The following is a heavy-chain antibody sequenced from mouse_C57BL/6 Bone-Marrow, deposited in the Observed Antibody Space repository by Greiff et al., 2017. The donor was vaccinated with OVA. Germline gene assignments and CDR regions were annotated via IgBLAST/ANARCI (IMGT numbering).Heavy chain of an antibody. D-gene: IGHD3-2*02. V-gene: IGHV1-19*01. CDR1: GYTFTDYY. CDR3: ARSGPTAQATFAY. J-gene: IGHJ3*01. Sequence: EVKLVESGPVLVKPGASVKMSCKASGYTFTDYYMNWVKQSHGKSLEWIGVINPYNGGTSYNQKFKGKATLTVDKSSSTAYMELNSLTSEDSAVYYCARSGPTAQATFAYWGQGTLVTVSA. CDR2: INPYNGGT.